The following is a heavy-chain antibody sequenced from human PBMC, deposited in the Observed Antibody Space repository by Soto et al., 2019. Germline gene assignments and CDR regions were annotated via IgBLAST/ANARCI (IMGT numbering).Heavy chain of an antibody. J-gene: IGHJ6*02. V-gene: IGHV1-69*01. D-gene: IGHD6-13*01. CDR2: IIPVYGTT. Sequence: QVQLVQSGAELRKPGSSVKVSCKASEGSFRRYTVSWVRQAPGQGLEWMGGIIPVYGTTSYAQKFQGRVTIVADTDETTSTAYMELSSLRSEDTAIYYCAITVSPAGIFAYYFYAMDVWGPGTTVIVSS. CDR1: EGSFRRYT. CDR3: AITVSPAGIFAYYFYAMDV.